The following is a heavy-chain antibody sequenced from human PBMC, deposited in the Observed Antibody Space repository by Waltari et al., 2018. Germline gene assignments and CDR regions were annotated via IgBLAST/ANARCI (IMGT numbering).Heavy chain of an antibody. CDR2: IKQDGSGK. CDR3: TRGGRDSSWYWRD. V-gene: IGHV3-7*01. D-gene: IGHD6-13*01. Sequence: EVQLVESGGGLAQPGGSLRLSCAASGLSFSNYWMTWVRQASGKGPGWVANIKQDGSGKYYMDSVKGRFTISRDNAKNSLYLQMNNLRVEETAVYYCTRGGRDSSWYWRDWGQGTLVTVSS. J-gene: IGHJ4*02. CDR1: GLSFSNYW.